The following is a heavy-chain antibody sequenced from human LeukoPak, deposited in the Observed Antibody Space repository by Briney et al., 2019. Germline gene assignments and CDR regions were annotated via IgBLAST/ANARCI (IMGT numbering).Heavy chain of an antibody. D-gene: IGHD2-2*01. V-gene: IGHV3-30-3*01. J-gene: IGHJ4*02. CDR2: ISYDGSNK. Sequence: PGGSLRLSCAASGFTFSSYAMHWVRQAPGKGLEWVAVISYDGSNKYYADSVKGRFTISRDNAKNSLYLQMHSLRAEDTAVYYCARYRESPAYCSSTSCSIDYWGQGTLVTVSS. CDR1: GFTFSSYA. CDR3: ARYRESPAYCSSTSCSIDY.